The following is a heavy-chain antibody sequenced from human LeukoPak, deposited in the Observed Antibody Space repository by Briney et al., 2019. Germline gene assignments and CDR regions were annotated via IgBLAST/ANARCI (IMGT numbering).Heavy chain of an antibody. CDR3: AEHRLLEWFFWFDP. D-gene: IGHD3-3*01. J-gene: IGHJ5*02. Sequence: GGSLRLSCAGSGFTFSSYAMSWVRQAPGKGLEWVSAISGSGGSTYYADSVKGRFTISRDNSKNTLYLQMNSLRAEDTAVYYCAEHRLLEWFFWFDPWGQGTLVTVSS. V-gene: IGHV3-23*01. CDR2: ISGSGGST. CDR1: GFTFSSYA.